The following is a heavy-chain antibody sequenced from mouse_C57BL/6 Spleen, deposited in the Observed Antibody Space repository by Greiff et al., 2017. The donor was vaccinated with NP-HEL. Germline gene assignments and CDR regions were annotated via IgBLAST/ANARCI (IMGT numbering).Heavy chain of an antibody. CDR3: VRSLLRYYYAMDY. J-gene: IGHJ4*01. CDR1: GFSFNTYA. D-gene: IGHD1-2*01. Sequence: DVMLVESGGGLVQPKGSLKLSCAASGFSFNTYAMNWVRQAPGKGLEWVARIRSKSNNYATYYADSVKDRFTISRDDSESMLYLQMNNLKTEDTAMYYCVRSLLRYYYAMDYWGQGTSVTVSS. CDR2: IRSKSNNYAT. V-gene: IGHV10-1*01.